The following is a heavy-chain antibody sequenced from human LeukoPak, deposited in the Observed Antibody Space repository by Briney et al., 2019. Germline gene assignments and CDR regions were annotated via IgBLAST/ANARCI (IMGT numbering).Heavy chain of an antibody. V-gene: IGHV1-2*02. Sequence: ASVNVSGKPSGYRVTGNDLQWVRLAPGHGLKWMGWINSNSGVTTSEEKFQGRVAITRDKSINTAYMELSGLRYDDTAIYYCARDGPSPIVGAYFDLWGQGTQVTVSA. CDR3: ARDGPSPIVGAYFDL. J-gene: IGHJ4*02. CDR2: INSNSGVT. D-gene: IGHD1-26*01. CDR1: GYRVTGND.